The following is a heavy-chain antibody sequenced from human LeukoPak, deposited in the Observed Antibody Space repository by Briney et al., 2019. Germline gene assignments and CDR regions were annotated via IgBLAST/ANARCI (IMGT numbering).Heavy chain of an antibody. J-gene: IGHJ4*02. CDR3: ARVNSNYDSSGYFHFDY. V-gene: IGHV3-53*01. D-gene: IGHD3-22*01. CDR2: IYSGGST. Sequence: GGSLRLSCAASGFTVSSNYMSWVRQAPGKGLEWVSVIYSGGSTYYADSVKGRFTISRDNSKNTLYLQMNSLRAEDTAVYYCARVNSNYDSSGYFHFDYWGQGTLVTVSS. CDR1: GFTVSSNY.